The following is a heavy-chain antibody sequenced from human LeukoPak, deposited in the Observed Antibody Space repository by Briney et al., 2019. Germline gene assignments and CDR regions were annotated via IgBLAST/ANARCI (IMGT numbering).Heavy chain of an antibody. D-gene: IGHD3-22*01. J-gene: IGHJ4*02. CDR3: ASQYYYDSSGSLSFDY. CDR2: INHSGST. Sequence: PSETLSLTCAVYGGSFSGYNWSWIRQPPGKGLEWIGEINHSGSTNYNPSLKSRVTISVDTSKNQFSLKLSSVTAADTAVYYCASQYYYDSSGSLSFDYWGQGTLVTVSS. V-gene: IGHV4-34*01. CDR1: GGSFSGYN.